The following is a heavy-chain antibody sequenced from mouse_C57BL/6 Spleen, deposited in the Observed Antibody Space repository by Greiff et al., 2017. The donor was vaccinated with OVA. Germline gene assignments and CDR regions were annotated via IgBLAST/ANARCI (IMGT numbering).Heavy chain of an antibody. CDR1: GFTFSNYW. D-gene: IGHD1-1*01. Sequence: EVMLVESGGGLVQPGGSMKLSCVASGFTFSNYWMNWVRQSPEKGLEWVAQIRLKSDNYATHYAESVKGRFTISRDDSKSSVYLQMNNLRAEDTGIYYCTGGGYGSSFYYAMDYWGQGTSVTVSS. CDR2: IRLKSDNYAT. J-gene: IGHJ4*01. CDR3: TGGGYGSSFYYAMDY. V-gene: IGHV6-3*01.